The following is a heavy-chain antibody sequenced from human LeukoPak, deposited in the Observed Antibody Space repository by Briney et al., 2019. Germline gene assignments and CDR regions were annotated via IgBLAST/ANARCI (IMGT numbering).Heavy chain of an antibody. J-gene: IGHJ1*01. Sequence: ASVKVSCKASGYTFTSYGISWVRQAPGQGLEWMGWISAYNGNTNYAQKLQGRVTMTTDTSTSTAYVELRSLRSDDTAVYYCARVSPYYSPEYFQHWGQGTLVTVSS. V-gene: IGHV1-18*01. CDR1: GYTFTSYG. D-gene: IGHD3-10*01. CDR3: ARVSPYYSPEYFQH. CDR2: ISAYNGNT.